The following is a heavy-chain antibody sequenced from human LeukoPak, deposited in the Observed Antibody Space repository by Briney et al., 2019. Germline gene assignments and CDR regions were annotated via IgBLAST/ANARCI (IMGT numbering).Heavy chain of an antibody. Sequence: SVKVSCKASGGTFSSYAISWVRQAPGQGLEWMGGIIPIFGTANYAQKFQGRVTITADKSTSTAYMELSSLRSEDTAVYYCARGKRWLQLDAFDIWGQGTMVTVSS. CDR1: GGTFSSYA. CDR3: ARGKRWLQLDAFDI. D-gene: IGHD5-24*01. V-gene: IGHV1-69*06. J-gene: IGHJ3*02. CDR2: IIPIFGTA.